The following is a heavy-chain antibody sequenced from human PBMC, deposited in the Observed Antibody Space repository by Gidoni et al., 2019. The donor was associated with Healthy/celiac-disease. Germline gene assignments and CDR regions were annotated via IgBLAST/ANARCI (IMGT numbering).Heavy chain of an antibody. Sequence: EVQLVESGGGLVQPGGYLSLSGAASGFTFSSYWMSWVRQAPGEGLEWVANIKQDGSEKYYVDSVKGRFTISRDNAKNSLYLQMNSLRAEDTAVYYCAREGSSSSGYYYYGMDVWGQGTTVTVSS. CDR3: AREGSSSSGYYYYGMDV. D-gene: IGHD6-6*01. J-gene: IGHJ6*02. V-gene: IGHV3-7*03. CDR2: IKQDGSEK. CDR1: GFTFSSYW.